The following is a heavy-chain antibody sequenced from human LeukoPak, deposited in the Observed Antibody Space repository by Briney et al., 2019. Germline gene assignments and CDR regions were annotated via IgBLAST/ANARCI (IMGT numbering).Heavy chain of an antibody. CDR2: INSDGSST. CDR3: ARLYYDILTGYGWFDP. J-gene: IGHJ5*02. CDR1: GFTFSSYW. Sequence: GGSLRLSCVASGFTFSSYWMHWVRQAPGKGLVWVSRINSDGSSTNYADFVKDRFTIFRDNAKNTLSLQMNSLRAEDTAVYYCARLYYDILTGYGWFDPWGQGTLVTVSS. V-gene: IGHV3-74*01. D-gene: IGHD3-9*01.